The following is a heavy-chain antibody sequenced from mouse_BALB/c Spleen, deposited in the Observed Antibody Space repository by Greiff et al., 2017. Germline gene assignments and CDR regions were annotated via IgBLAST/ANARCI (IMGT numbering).Heavy chain of an antibody. CDR2: ISDGGSYT. D-gene: IGHD2-14*01. J-gene: IGHJ4*01. V-gene: IGHV5-4*02. CDR3: ARGYYDAMDY. CDR1: GFTFSDYY. Sequence: EVQGVESGGGLVKPGGSLKLSCAASGFTFSDYYMYWVRQTPEKRLEWVATISDGGSYTYYPDSVKGRFTISRDNAKNNLYLQMSSLKSEGTAMYCCARGYYDAMDYWGQGTSVTVSS.